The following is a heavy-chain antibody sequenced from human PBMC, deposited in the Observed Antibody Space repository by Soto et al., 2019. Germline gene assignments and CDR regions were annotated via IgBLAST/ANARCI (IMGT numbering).Heavy chain of an antibody. D-gene: IGHD3-10*01. CDR1: GFAFSDPY. CDR2: ISGGGGST. V-gene: IGHV3-23*01. Sequence: GGSLRLSCAASGFAFSDPYMSWIRQAPGKGLEWVSAISGGGGSTYYADSVKGRFTISRDNSKNTLYLQMNSLRAEDTAVYYCAKNKGLSGSYPFFLDYWGQGTLVTVSS. J-gene: IGHJ4*02. CDR3: AKNKGLSGSYPFFLDY.